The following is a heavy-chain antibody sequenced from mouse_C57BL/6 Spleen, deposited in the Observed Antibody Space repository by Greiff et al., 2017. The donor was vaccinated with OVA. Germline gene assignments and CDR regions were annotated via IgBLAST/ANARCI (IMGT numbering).Heavy chain of an antibody. D-gene: IGHD2-5*01. Sequence: VQLQQSGTVLARPGASVKMSCKTSGYTFTSYWMHWVKQRPGQGLEWIGAIYPGNSDTSYNQKFKGKAKMTAVTSASTAYMELSSLTNEDSAVYSCTRGVYSNYSFAYWGQGTLVTVSA. CDR1: GYTFTSYW. V-gene: IGHV1-5*01. J-gene: IGHJ3*01. CDR3: TRGVYSNYSFAY. CDR2: IYPGNSDT.